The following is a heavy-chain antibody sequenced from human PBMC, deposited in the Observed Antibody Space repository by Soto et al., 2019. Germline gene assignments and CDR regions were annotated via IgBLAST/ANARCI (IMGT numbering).Heavy chain of an antibody. CDR3: AKPTGDPPRFGYFDS. CDR1: GFTFSNYA. J-gene: IGHJ4*02. V-gene: IGHV3-23*01. CDR2: VSGSGITT. Sequence: PGGSLRLSCAASGFTFSNYAMSWVRQAPGKGLQWVSTVSGSGITTYYADSMKGRFTISRDNSKNTLFLQMNSLRAEDTAVYYCAKPTGDPPRFGYFDSWGQGTRVTVSS. D-gene: IGHD7-27*01.